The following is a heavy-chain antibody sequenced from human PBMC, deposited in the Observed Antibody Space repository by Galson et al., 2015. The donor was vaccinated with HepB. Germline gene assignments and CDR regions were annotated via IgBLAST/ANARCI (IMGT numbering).Heavy chain of an antibody. CDR3: AREELGYCSGGSCFEIDY. D-gene: IGHD2-15*01. J-gene: IGHJ4*02. CDR1: GFTFSSYA. CDR2: ISYDGSNK. Sequence: SLRLSCAASGFTFSSYAMHWVRQAPGKGLEWVAVISYDGSNKYYADSVKGRFTISRDNSKNTLYLQMNSLRAEDTAVYYCAREELGYCSGGSCFEIDYWGQGTLVTVSS. V-gene: IGHV3-30-3*01.